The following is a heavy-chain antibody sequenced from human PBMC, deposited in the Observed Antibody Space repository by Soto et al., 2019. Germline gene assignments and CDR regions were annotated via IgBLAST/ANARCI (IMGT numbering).Heavy chain of an antibody. D-gene: IGHD3-16*01. CDR1: GFSVSRYS. V-gene: IGHV3-23*01. J-gene: IGHJ4*02. CDR2: ISVGGDRK. CDR3: SRWDGYGDY. Sequence: DVQLSQSGGVLVQPGGSLRVSCAASGFSVSRYSMTWVRQAPGKGMEYVSGISVGGDRKFYADSVKGRFTVSRDNSKNILHLQMDSLRVDYTAIYSCSRWDGYGDYWGQGTLVTVSS.